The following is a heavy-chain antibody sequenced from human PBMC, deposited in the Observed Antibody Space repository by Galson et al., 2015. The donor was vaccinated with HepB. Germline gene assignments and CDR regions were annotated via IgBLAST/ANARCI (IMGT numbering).Heavy chain of an antibody. J-gene: IGHJ4*02. CDR2: IYDSGST. D-gene: IGHD2-2*01. CDR3: ARVVVPAAAFDY. V-gene: IGHV4-30-2*01. Sequence: TLSLTCAVSGGSISSGGYSWSWIRQPPGKGLEWIGYIYDSGSTYCNPSLKSRVTISVERSKNQFSLKLSSVTAADTAVYYCARVVVPAAAFDYWGQGTLVTVSS. CDR1: GGSISSGGYS.